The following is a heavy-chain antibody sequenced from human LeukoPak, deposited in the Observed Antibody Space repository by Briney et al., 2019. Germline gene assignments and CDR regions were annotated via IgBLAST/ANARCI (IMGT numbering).Heavy chain of an antibody. CDR2: IYYSGST. CDR1: NGSMTNNY. D-gene: IGHD6-19*01. Sequence: SETLSLTCTVSNGSMTNNYWSWIRQPPGKGLEWIGYIYYSGSTNYNPSLKSRVTISVDTSKNQFSLKLSSVTAADTAVYYCARDYSSGWYSPQVFDYWGQGTLVTVSS. V-gene: IGHV4-59*01. J-gene: IGHJ4*02. CDR3: ARDYSSGWYSPQVFDY.